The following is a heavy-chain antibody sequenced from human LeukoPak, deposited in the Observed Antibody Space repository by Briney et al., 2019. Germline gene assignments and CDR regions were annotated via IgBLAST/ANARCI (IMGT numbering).Heavy chain of an antibody. CDR1: GFTFSNYE. D-gene: IGHD3-10*01. Sequence: GGSLRLSCAASGFTFSNYEMNWVRQAPGKGLEWVSYISSSGSTIYYADSVKGRFTISRDNGKNSLYLQMNSLRAEDTAVYYCAKDLDYYGSGSAFDYWGQGTLVTVSS. V-gene: IGHV3-48*03. J-gene: IGHJ4*02. CDR2: ISSSGSTI. CDR3: AKDLDYYGSGSAFDY.